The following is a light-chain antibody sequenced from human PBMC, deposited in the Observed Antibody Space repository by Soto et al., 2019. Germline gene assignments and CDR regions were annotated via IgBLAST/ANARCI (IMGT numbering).Light chain of an antibody. CDR1: QDISNY. J-gene: IGKJ4*01. CDR3: QQYDNLPLT. V-gene: IGKV1-33*01. Sequence: DFQMTQSPSSLSASVGDRVTITCQASQDISNYLNWYQQKPGKAPTLLIYYASNLETGVPSRFSGSGSGTDFTLTISSLQPEDIATYYCQQYDNLPLTFGGGTKVEIK. CDR2: YAS.